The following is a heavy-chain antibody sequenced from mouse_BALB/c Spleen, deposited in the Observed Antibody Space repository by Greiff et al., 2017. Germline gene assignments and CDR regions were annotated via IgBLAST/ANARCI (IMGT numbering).Heavy chain of an antibody. J-gene: IGHJ4*01. CDR3: ARDLLYAMDY. CDR2: ISSGGST. CDR1: GFTFSSYA. V-gene: IGHV5-6-5*01. Sequence: DVKLVESGGGLVKPGGSLKLSCAASGFTFSSYAMSWVRQTPEKRLEWVASISSGGSTYYPDSVKGRFTISRDNARNILYLQMSSLRSEDTAMYYCARDLLYAMDYWGQGTSVTVSS.